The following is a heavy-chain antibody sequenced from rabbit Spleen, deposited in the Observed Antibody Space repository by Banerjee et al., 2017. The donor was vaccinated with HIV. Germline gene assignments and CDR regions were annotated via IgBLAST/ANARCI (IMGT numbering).Heavy chain of an antibody. CDR3: ARGYYGMDL. CDR1: GFSFSSSDY. J-gene: IGHJ6*01. Sequence: QSLEESGGGLVKPGASLTLTCTASGFSFSSSDYMCWVRQAPGKGLEWISCIAGSGSTYYATWAKGRFTISKTSSTTVTLQMTSLTAADTATYFCARGYYGMDLWGQGTLVTVS. V-gene: IGHV1S40*01. CDR2: IAGSGST.